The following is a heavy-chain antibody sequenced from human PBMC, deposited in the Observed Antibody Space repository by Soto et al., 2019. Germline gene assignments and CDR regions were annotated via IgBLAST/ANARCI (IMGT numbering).Heavy chain of an antibody. CDR2: IYPGDSDT. CDR1: GYSFTSYW. V-gene: IGHV5-51*01. D-gene: IGHD3-3*01. J-gene: IGHJ6*03. CDR3: VSNAIWSGSSDYYMDV. Sequence: GESLKISCKGSGYSFTSYWIGWVRQMPGKGLEWMGIIYPGDSDTRYSPSFQGQVTISADKSISTAYLQWSSLKASDTAMYYCVSNAIWSGSSDYYMDVWGKGTTVTVSS.